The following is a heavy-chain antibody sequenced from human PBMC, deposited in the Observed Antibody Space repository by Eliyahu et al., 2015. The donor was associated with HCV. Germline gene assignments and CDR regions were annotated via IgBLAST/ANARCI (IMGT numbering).Heavy chain of an antibody. D-gene: IGHD2/OR15-2a*01. CDR3: ARRAQEYRNSGNYFDY. CDR2: IYYSGST. Sequence: QLQLQESGPGLVKPSETLSLTCTVSGGSISSGYYDWAWIRQPPGKGLEWIGSIYYSGSTYYNPSLKSRITISVDTSKNQFSLKVNSVTAADTAVYYCARRAQEYRNSGNYFDYWGRGNLVTVSS. J-gene: IGHJ4*02. V-gene: IGHV4-39*01. CDR1: GGSISSGYYD.